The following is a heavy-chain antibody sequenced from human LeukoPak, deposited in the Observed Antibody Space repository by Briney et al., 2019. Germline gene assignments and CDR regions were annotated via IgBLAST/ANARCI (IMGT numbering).Heavy chain of an antibody. CDR3: AREYPTSGRYCSSTSCYNYYYYGMDV. CDR1: GGSISSGSYY. D-gene: IGHD2-2*02. CDR2: IYTSGST. V-gene: IGHV4-61*02. J-gene: IGHJ6*02. Sequence: PSETLSLTCTVSGGSISSGSYYWSWIRQPAGKGLEWIGRIYTSGSTNYNPSLKSRVTISVDTSKNQFSLKLSSVTAADTAVYYCAREYPTSGRYCSSTSCYNYYYYGMDVWGQGTTDTVSS.